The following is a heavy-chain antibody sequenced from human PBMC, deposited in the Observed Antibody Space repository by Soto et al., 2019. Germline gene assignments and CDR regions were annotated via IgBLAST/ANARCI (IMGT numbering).Heavy chain of an antibody. CDR3: ARDLSGYDFWSGYPAPGGMDV. D-gene: IGHD3-3*01. CDR2: INAGNGNT. CDR1: GYTFTSYA. J-gene: IGHJ6*02. V-gene: IGHV1-3*01. Sequence: ASVKVSCKASGYTFTSYAMHWVLQSPLQRLDWMGWINAGNGNTKYSQKFQGRVTITRDTSASTAYMELSSLRSEDTAVYYCARDLSGYDFWSGYPAPGGMDVWGQGTTVTVSS.